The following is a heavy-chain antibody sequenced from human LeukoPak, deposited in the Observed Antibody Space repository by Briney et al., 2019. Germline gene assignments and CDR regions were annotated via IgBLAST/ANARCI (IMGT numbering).Heavy chain of an antibody. CDR1: GGSISSYS. V-gene: IGHV4-4*08. CDR2: IYTSGST. CDR3: ARVVPAAIHYYYYMDV. J-gene: IGHJ6*03. D-gene: IGHD2-2*01. Sequence: SETLSLTCIVSGGSISSYSWNWIRQSPGKGLEWIGRIYTSGSTNYNPSLKSRVTISVDTSKNQFSLKLSSVTAADTAVYYCARVVPAAIHYYYYMDVWGKGTTVTVSS.